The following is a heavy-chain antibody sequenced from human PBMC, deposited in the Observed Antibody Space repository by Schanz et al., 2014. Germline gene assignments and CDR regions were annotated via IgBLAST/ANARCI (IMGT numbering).Heavy chain of an antibody. CDR3: ARVRGSGSYSFHYLDL. D-gene: IGHD1-26*01. CDR2: INSDDTTK. Sequence: VQLVESGGSVVQPGRSLRLSCAASGFTFSSYWMHWVRQAPGKGLVWVSRINSDDTTKTYADSVKGRFTISRDNGEAPSSLQMNSLRLSDPSLSSCARVRGSGSYSFHYLDLWGQGTLVTVAS. CDR1: GFTFSSYW. J-gene: IGHJ4*02. V-gene: IGHV3-74*03.